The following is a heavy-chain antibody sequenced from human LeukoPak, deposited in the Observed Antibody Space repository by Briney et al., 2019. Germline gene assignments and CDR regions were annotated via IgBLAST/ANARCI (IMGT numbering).Heavy chain of an antibody. CDR3: ARDWAVAGGMDV. D-gene: IGHD6-19*01. Sequence: GASVKVSCKASGYNFIGYWMHWVRQAPGQGLEWMGWINPNSGGTNYEQKFQGRVTMTRDTSISTVYMELSRLRSDDTAVYHCARDWAVAGGMDVWGQGTTVTVSS. J-gene: IGHJ6*02. V-gene: IGHV1-2*02. CDR2: INPNSGGT. CDR1: GYNFIGYW.